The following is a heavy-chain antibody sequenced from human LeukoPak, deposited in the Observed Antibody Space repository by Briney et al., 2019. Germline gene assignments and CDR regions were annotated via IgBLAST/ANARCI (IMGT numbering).Heavy chain of an antibody. CDR2: FYHGGSS. CDR1: GASVSDSTYY. Sequence: PSETLSLTCTVSGASVSDSTYYWAWIRQPPGGGLQWIANFYHGGSSFYNSSLRSRIDISVDTPKNQFSLRLTSLTAADTAVYYCARGLYPTYDFWSGYYPDAFDIWGQGTMVTVSS. V-gene: IGHV4-39*01. J-gene: IGHJ3*02. CDR3: ARGLYPTYDFWSGYYPDAFDI. D-gene: IGHD3-3*01.